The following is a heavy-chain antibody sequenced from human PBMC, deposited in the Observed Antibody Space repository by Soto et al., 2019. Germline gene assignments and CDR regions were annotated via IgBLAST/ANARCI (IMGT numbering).Heavy chain of an antibody. CDR2: IYYSGST. CDR1: GGSISSSSYY. Sequence: SETLSLTCTVSGGSISSSSYYWGWIRQPPGKGLEWIGSIYYSGSTYYNPSLKSRVTISVDTSKNQFSLKLSSVTAADTAVYYCARLSYYGSGSYYLVPYYMDVWGKWTTVTVSS. J-gene: IGHJ6*03. D-gene: IGHD3-10*01. CDR3: ARLSYYGSGSYYLVPYYMDV. V-gene: IGHV4-39*01.